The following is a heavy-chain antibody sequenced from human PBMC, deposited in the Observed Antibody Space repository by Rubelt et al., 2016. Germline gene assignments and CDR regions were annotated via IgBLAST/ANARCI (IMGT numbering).Heavy chain of an antibody. CDR2: IFGRASRT. Sequence: EVQLVESGGGLVQPGGSLRLSCAASGFTFSPYAMTWVRQAPGKGLEGVSCIFGRASRTIYSDSVKGRFPSSRDNSKNRLYLQMNSLRVEDTAVYYCAKDHLRSSSKGAFDYWGQGTLLTVSS. CDR3: AKDHLRSSSKGAFDY. D-gene: IGHD6-6*01. CDR1: GFTFSPYA. J-gene: IGHJ4*02. V-gene: IGHV3-23*04.